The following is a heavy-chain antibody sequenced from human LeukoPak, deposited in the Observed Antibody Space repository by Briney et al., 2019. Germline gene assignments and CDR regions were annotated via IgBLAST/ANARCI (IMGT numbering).Heavy chain of an antibody. D-gene: IGHD2-8*01. Sequence: KSSETLSLTCTVSGGSISSYYWSWIRQPPGKGLEWIGYIYYSGSTNYNPSLKSRVTISVNTSKNQYSLKLSSVTAADTAVYYRARRYCTNGVCYFYFDYWGQGTLVTVSS. CDR2: IYYSGST. J-gene: IGHJ4*02. CDR3: ARRYCTNGVCYFYFDY. CDR1: GGSISSYY. V-gene: IGHV4-59*01.